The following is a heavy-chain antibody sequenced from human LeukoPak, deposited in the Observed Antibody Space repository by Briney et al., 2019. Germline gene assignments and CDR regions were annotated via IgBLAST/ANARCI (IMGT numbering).Heavy chain of an antibody. V-gene: IGHV3-23*01. J-gene: IGHJ4*02. CDR1: GFTFSSYA. CDR2: ISGSGGST. Sequence: GGSLRLSCAASGFTFSSYAMSWVRQAPGKGLEWVSAISGSGGSTYYADSVKSRFTISRDNSKNTLYLQMNSLRAEDTAVYYCAKEVYYYGSGSSDYWGQGTLVTVSS. CDR3: AKEVYYYGSGSSDY. D-gene: IGHD3-10*01.